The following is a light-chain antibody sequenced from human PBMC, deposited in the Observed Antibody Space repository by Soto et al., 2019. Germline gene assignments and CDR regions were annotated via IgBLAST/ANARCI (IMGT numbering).Light chain of an antibody. CDR1: QGISSY. Sequence: AIRMTQSPSSLSASTGDRVTITCRASQGISSYLAWYQQKPGKAPKLLIYAASTLQSGVPSRFSGSGSGTDFTLTISYLQSEDFATYYCQQYYSYRTFGQGTRLEIK. J-gene: IGKJ5*01. CDR2: AAS. V-gene: IGKV1-8*01. CDR3: QQYYSYRT.